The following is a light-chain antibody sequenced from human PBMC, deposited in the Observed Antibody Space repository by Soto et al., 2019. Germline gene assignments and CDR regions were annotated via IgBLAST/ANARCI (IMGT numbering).Light chain of an antibody. CDR2: YDD. CDR3: AAWDASLNAFV. Sequence: QSVLTQPPSVSEAPRQRVTISCSGSRSNIGSNAVNWYQQLPGQAPKLLLYYDDLLPSGVSDRFSGSKSGTSASLAISGLQSEDEADYYWAAWDASLNAFVFGTGTKGTVL. CDR1: RSNIGSNA. J-gene: IGLJ1*01. V-gene: IGLV1-36*01.